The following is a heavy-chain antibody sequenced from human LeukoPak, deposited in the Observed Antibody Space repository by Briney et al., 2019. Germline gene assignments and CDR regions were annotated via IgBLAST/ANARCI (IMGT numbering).Heavy chain of an antibody. CDR3: AQEDYFGSGSYPSH. V-gene: IGHV3-30*18. J-gene: IGHJ4*02. CDR2: ISHVGGNQ. D-gene: IGHD3-10*01. CDR1: GFPFSSYG. Sequence: GGSLRLSCAASGFPFSSYGMHWVRQAPGKGLEWGAVISHVGGNQYYAASGKGRFPISRDNSKNTLYLQMDSLVAEDTAVNYCAQEDYFGSGSYPSHWGQGTLVTVSS.